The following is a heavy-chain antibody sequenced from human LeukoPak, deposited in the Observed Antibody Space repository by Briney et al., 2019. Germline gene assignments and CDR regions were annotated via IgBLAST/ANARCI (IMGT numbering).Heavy chain of an antibody. CDR2: IIPIFGTA. CDR1: GGTFTSYA. D-gene: IGHD3-3*01. J-gene: IGHJ4*02. V-gene: IGHV1-69*13. CDR3: ATRAGYDFWSGYSRDY. Sequence: GASVKVSCKASGGTFTSYAISWVRQAPGQGLEWMGGIIPIFGTANYAQKFQGRVTITADESTSTAYMELSSLRSEDTAVYYCATRAGYDFWSGYSRDYWGQGTLVTVSS.